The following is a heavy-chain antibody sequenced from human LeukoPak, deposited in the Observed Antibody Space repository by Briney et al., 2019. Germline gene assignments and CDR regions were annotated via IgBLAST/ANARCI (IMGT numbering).Heavy chain of an antibody. D-gene: IGHD3-16*01. CDR1: GGSIRSTSYY. J-gene: IGHJ6*03. V-gene: IGHV4-39*07. CDR2: IYYSGST. CDR3: ARETSQKGAHYMDV. Sequence: SETLSLTCAVSGGSIRSTSYYWGWIRQPPGKGLEWIGSIYYSGSTYYNPSLKSRVTISVDTSKNQFSLKLSSVTAADTAVYYCARETSQKGAHYMDVWGKGTTVTISS.